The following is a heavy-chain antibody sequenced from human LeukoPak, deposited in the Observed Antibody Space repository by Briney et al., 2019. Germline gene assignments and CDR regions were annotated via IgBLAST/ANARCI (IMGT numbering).Heavy chain of an antibody. CDR3: ARGFDSSGYYWTFDY. Sequence: GGSLRLSCAASGFTVSSNYMSWVRQAPGKGLECVSVIYSGGSTYYADSVKGRFTISRDNSKNTLYLQMNSLRAEDTAVYYCARGFDSSGYYWTFDYWGQGTLVTVSS. D-gene: IGHD3-22*01. CDR2: IYSGGST. V-gene: IGHV3-66*01. CDR1: GFTVSSNY. J-gene: IGHJ4*02.